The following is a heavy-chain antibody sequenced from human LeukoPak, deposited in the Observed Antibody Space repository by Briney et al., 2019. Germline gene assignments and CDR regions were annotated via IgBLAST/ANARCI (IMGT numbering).Heavy chain of an antibody. V-gene: IGHV3-7*01. D-gene: IGHD6-19*01. CDR3: ARDALAVAGNVRDDFDY. J-gene: IGHJ4*02. CDR1: GFTFSSYW. Sequence: GGSLRLSCAASGFTFSSYWRRWVGQAPGKGLEWVANIKQDGSEKYYVDSVKGRFTISRDNAKNSLYLQMNSLRAEDTAVYYCARDALAVAGNVRDDFDYWGQGTLVTVSS. CDR2: IKQDGSEK.